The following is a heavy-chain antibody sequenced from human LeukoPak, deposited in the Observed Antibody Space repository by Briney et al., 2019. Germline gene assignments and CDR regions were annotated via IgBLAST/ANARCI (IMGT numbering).Heavy chain of an antibody. CDR1: GFTFTTFW. CDR3: ARDSFEFAVAGFFDY. V-gene: IGHV3-74*01. CDR2: INHDGSSA. J-gene: IGHJ4*02. D-gene: IGHD6-19*01. Sequence: PGGSLRLSCATSGFTFTTFWMHWVRQAPGKGLVWVARINHDGSSANYVDSVKGRFTISRDNAKNSLYLQMNSLRAEDTAVYYCARDSFEFAVAGFFDYWGQGTLVTVSS.